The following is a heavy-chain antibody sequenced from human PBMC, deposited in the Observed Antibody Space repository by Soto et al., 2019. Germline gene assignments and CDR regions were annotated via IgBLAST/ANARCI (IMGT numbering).Heavy chain of an antibody. CDR3: ARRSTVTYDY. J-gene: IGHJ4*02. D-gene: IGHD4-17*01. CDR2: FYYYQST. CDR1: GGSLTSNSYY. Sequence: QLQLQESGPELVKPSETLSLNCTVSGGSLTSNSYYWGWIRQPPGKGLEWIGSFYYYQSTYFNPSLKSRVTISVETSKNQYSLKLSAVTAADTAVYYCARRSTVTYDYWGQGILVTVSS. V-gene: IGHV4-39*01.